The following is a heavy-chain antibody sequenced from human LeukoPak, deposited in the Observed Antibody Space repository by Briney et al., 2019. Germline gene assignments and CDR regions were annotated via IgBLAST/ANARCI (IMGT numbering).Heavy chain of an antibody. V-gene: IGHV1-8*01. CDR3: ARDYGDYLYYYYGMDV. CDR2: MNPNSGNT. J-gene: IGHJ6*02. D-gene: IGHD4-17*01. CDR1: GYTFTSYD. Sequence: ASVKVPCKASGYTFTSYDINWVRQATGQGLEWMGWMNPNSGNTGYAQKFQGRVAMTRNTSISTAYMELSSLRSEDTAVYYCARDYGDYLYYYYGMDVWGQGTMVTVSS.